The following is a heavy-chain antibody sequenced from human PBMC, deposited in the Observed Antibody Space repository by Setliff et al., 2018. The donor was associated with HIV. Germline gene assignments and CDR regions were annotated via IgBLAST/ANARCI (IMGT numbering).Heavy chain of an antibody. CDR3: ARDRDYGGNRDAFDI. J-gene: IGHJ3*02. Sequence: PSETLSLTCTVSGGSISSHYWSWIRQPPGKGLEWIGFVYLSGSITYNPSLKSRVTISIDRSKNEFSLKLSSVTAADTALYYCARDRDYGGNRDAFDIWGQGIMVTVSS. CDR2: VYLSGSI. V-gene: IGHV4-59*11. D-gene: IGHD4-17*01. CDR1: GGSISSHY.